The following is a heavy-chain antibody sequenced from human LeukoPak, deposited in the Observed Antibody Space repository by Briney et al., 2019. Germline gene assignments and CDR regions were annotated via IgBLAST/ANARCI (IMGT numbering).Heavy chain of an antibody. CDR3: AKDLRGRSIAVAGAYFFDY. CDR2: ISSSSSYI. CDR1: GFTFSSYS. V-gene: IGHV3-21*01. J-gene: IGHJ4*02. D-gene: IGHD6-19*01. Sequence: GGSLRLSCAASGFTFSSYSMNWVRQAPGKGLEWVSSISSSSSYIYYADSVKGRFTISRDNAKNSLYLQMNSLRAEDTAVYYCAKDLRGRSIAVAGAYFFDYWGQGTLVTVSS.